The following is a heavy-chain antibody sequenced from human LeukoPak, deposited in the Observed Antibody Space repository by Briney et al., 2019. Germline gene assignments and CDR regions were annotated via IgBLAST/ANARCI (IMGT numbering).Heavy chain of an antibody. CDR2: INWNGGRT. CDR1: GFMFDDYG. J-gene: IGHJ6*02. CDR3: AKVIRGGYGMDV. D-gene: IGHD3-10*01. V-gene: IGHV3-20*04. Sequence: GGSLRLSCAASGFMFDDYGMSWVRQAPGKGLEWVSGINWNGGRTGYADSVKGRFTISRDNAKNSLSLQLNSLRDEDTAVYFCAKVIRGGYGMDVWGQGTTVTVSS.